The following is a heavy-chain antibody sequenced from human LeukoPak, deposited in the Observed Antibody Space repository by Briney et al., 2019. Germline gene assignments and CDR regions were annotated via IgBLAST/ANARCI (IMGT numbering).Heavy chain of an antibody. Sequence: SETLSLTCTVSGGSISSYYWSWIRQPPGKGLEWIGYIYYSGSSNYNPSLKSRVTISVDTSKNQFSLKLNSVTAADTAVYYCASYSGCSSTSCFRGAGYYYYYMDVWGKGTTVTVSS. V-gene: IGHV4-59*01. J-gene: IGHJ6*03. CDR2: IYYSGSS. D-gene: IGHD2-2*01. CDR1: GGSISSYY. CDR3: ASYSGCSSTSCFRGAGYYYYYMDV.